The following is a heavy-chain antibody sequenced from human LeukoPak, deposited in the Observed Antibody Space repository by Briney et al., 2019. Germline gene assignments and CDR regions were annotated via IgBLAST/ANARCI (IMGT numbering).Heavy chain of an antibody. V-gene: IGHV3-30*18. Sequence: PGRSLRLSCTASKFTFSNYGMQWVRQAPGEGLEWVAVVSSDGGTKYYADSVKGRFTIFRDNSKNTLYLQMNSLRAEDTAVYYCAKETSSGNFVTIDCWGLGALVTVSS. CDR2: VSSDGGTK. J-gene: IGHJ4*02. D-gene: IGHD1-26*01. CDR1: KFTFSNYG. CDR3: AKETSSGNFVTIDC.